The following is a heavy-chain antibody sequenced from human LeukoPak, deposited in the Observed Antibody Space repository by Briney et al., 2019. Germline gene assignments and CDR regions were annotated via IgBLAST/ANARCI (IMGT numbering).Heavy chain of an antibody. CDR3: AKDSRGTTTTIYYFDC. CDR1: GFTFSSYS. V-gene: IGHV3-21*04. CDR2: ISSSSSYI. D-gene: IGHD4-17*01. Sequence: PGGSLRLSCAASGFTFSSYSMNWVRQAPGKGLEWVSSISSSSSYIYYADSVKGRFTISRDNAKNSLYLQMNSLRAEDTAVYYCAKDSRGTTTTIYYFDCWGQGTLVTVSS. J-gene: IGHJ4*02.